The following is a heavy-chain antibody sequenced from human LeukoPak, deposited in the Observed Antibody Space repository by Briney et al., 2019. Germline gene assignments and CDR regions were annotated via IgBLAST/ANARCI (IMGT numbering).Heavy chain of an antibody. CDR3: ARLCAMDTAKVDY. V-gene: IGHV4-39*07. CDR1: GGSISSSSYY. J-gene: IGHJ4*02. CDR2: IYYSGST. D-gene: IGHD5-18*01. Sequence: PSETLSLTCTVSGGSISSSSYYWGWIRQPPGKGLEWIGSIYYSGSTYYNPSLKSRVTLSVDTSKNQFSLKLSSVPAADTAVYYCARLCAMDTAKVDYWGQGTLVTVSS.